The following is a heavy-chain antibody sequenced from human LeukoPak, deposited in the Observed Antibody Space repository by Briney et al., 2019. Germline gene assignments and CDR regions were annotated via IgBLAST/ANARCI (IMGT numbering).Heavy chain of an antibody. CDR2: ISAYNGNT. Sequence: ASVKVSCKASGYTFTSYGISWVRQAPGQGLEWMGWISAYNGNTNYAQKLQGRVTMTTDTSTSTAYMELRSLRSDDTAVYYCARGGEITFGGVIVPFDYWGQGTLVTVSS. D-gene: IGHD3-16*02. J-gene: IGHJ4*02. CDR3: ARGGEITFGGVIVPFDY. CDR1: GYTFTSYG. V-gene: IGHV1-18*01.